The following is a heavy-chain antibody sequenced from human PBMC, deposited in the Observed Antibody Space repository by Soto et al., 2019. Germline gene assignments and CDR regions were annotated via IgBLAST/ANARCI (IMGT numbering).Heavy chain of an antibody. CDR3: AGRPEIHPR. CDR2: IHRDGVT. Sequence: QVHLQESGPGLVKPSETLSLTCAISGGSTSSSDWWTWVRQPPGEGLEWIGEIHRDGVTNYNSSPKSRLTISLDQSRNQFSLSLTSVTAAAAAVYFCAGRPEIHPRWGQGILVPVSS. CDR1: GGSTSSSDW. J-gene: IGHJ4*02. D-gene: IGHD1-26*01. V-gene: IGHV4-4*02.